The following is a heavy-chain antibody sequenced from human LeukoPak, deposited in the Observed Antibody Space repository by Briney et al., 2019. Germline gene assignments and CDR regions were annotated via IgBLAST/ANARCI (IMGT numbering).Heavy chain of an antibody. D-gene: IGHD3-10*01. J-gene: IGHJ6*03. V-gene: IGHV3-11*01. CDR2: ITNSGSTI. Sequence: GGSLRLSCAASGFTFSDYYMSWIRQAPGKGLEWVSYITNSGSTIYYADSVKGRFTISRDNAKNSLYLQMNSLRAEDTAVYYCAKVRTRWTMVRGVPYMDVWGKGTTVTVSS. CDR1: GFTFSDYY. CDR3: AKVRTRWTMVRGVPYMDV.